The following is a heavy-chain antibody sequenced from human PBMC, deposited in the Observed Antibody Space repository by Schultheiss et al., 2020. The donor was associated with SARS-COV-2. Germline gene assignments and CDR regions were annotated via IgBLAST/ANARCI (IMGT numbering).Heavy chain of an antibody. CDR2: IRSKPYGGTT. CDR1: GFNFGDYA. CDR3: TRGDALRFLEWLPPYYMDV. Sequence: GGSLRLSCTTSGFNFGDYAMSWVRQAPGKGLEWVGFIRSKPYGGTTEYAASVKGRFTISRDDSKSIAYLQMNSLKTEDTAVYYCTRGDALRFLEWLPPYYMDVWGKGTTVTVSS. D-gene: IGHD3-3*01. V-gene: IGHV3-49*04. J-gene: IGHJ6*03.